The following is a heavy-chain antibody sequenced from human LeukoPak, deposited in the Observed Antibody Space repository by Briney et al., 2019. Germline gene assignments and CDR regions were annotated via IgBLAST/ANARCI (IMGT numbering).Heavy chain of an antibody. CDR2: SYYSGST. D-gene: IGHD3-10*01. J-gene: IGHJ4*02. Sequence: SETLSLTCTVFGGSMSSSTYYWGWIRQPPGKGLEWIGNSYYSGSTYYTPSLKSRVTISVDTSKKQFSLKLRSVTAADTAVYYCAQTYGSGSPFDYWGQGTLVTVSS. CDR3: AQTYGSGSPFDY. CDR1: GGSMSSSTYY. V-gene: IGHV4-39*01.